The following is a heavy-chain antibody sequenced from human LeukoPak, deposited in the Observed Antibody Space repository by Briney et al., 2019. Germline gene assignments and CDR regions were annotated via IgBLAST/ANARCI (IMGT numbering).Heavy chain of an antibody. CDR1: GFTFSSYG. V-gene: IGHV3-30*02. D-gene: IGHD6-13*01. CDR3: ADWGMGALSSSWSPGDYYYYMDV. Sequence: PGGSLRLSCAASGFTFSSYGMHWVRQAPGKGLEWVAFIRYDGSNKYYADSVKGRFTISRDNSKNTLYLQMNSLRAEDTAVYYCADWGMGALSSSWSPGDYYYYMDVWGKGTTVTVSS. J-gene: IGHJ6*03. CDR2: IRYDGSNK.